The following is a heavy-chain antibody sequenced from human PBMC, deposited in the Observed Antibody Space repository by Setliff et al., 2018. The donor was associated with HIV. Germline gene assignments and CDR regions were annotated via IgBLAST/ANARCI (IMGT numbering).Heavy chain of an antibody. Sequence: SETLSLTCTVSGGSISTTSYYWGWVRQPPGKGLEWIGSFYYSGNTYYNPSLKSRVTVSVDTSKSQFSLKLTSMTAADTAVYYCARPRAYSSKRFRSDYFDFWGQGTLVTVSS. V-gene: IGHV4-39*01. CDR3: ARPRAYSSKRFRSDYFDF. J-gene: IGHJ4*02. CDR1: GGSISTTSYY. CDR2: FYYSGNT. D-gene: IGHD6-13*01.